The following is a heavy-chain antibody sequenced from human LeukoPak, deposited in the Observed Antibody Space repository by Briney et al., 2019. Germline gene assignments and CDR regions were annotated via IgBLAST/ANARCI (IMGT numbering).Heavy chain of an antibody. V-gene: IGHV1-46*01. Sequence: ASVKVSCKASGYTXTSYYMHGVRQAPGQGLEWMGIINPSGGSTSYAQKFQGRVTMTRDTSTSTVYMELSSLRSEDTAVYYCARDAERWLRGNDYWGQGTLVTVSS. CDR1: GYTXTSYY. D-gene: IGHD5-12*01. J-gene: IGHJ4*02. CDR3: ARDAERWLRGNDY. CDR2: INPSGGST.